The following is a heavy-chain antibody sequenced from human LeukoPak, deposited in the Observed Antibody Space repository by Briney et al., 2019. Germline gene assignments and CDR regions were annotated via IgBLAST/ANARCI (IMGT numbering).Heavy chain of an antibody. CDR1: GFTFSSYG. V-gene: IGHV3-30*02. CDR3: AKDPDCTSGICYTFFDY. D-gene: IGHD2-8*01. Sequence: GGSLRLSCAASGFTFSSYGMHWVRQAPGTGLEWVAFIRSDGSNKNYADSVKGRFTISRDNSRNTLYLQMNSLRAEDTAVYYCAKDPDCTSGICYTFFDYWGQGTLVTVSS. CDR2: IRSDGSNK. J-gene: IGHJ4*02.